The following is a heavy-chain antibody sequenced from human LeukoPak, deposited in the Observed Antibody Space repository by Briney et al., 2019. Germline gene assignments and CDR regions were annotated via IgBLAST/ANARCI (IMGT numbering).Heavy chain of an antibody. V-gene: IGHV7-4-1*02. CDR3: TSVIVGATAPWFDP. CDR2: INTNTGKP. Sequence: ASVKVSCKASGKILTIYTINWVRQDPGQGLEWMGWINTNTGKPVYAQGLTGRFVFSWDTSVSTAYLQISSLKTEDTGIYFCTSVIVGATAPWFDPWGQGTPVTVSS. J-gene: IGHJ5*02. CDR1: GKILTIYT. D-gene: IGHD1-26*01.